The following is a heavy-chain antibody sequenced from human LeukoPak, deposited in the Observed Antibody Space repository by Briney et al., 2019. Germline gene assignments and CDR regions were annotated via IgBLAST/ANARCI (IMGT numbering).Heavy chain of an antibody. J-gene: IGHJ4*02. D-gene: IGHD3-10*01. CDR2: ISYDGSNY. CDR1: GCTFSSYG. CDR3: AKPFWDLRFGEFQSSFDY. Sequence: GGSLRLCWASAGCTFSSYGMHWVRHAPGKGLDWVAFISYDGSNYYYADSVKGRFTISRDNSKKTLNLQMNSLRAEDTAVYYCAKPFWDLRFGEFQSSFDYWGQGTLVTVSS. V-gene: IGHV3-30*18.